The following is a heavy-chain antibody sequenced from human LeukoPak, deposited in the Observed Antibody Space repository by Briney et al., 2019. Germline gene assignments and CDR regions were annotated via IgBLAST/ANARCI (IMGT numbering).Heavy chain of an antibody. CDR2: LYYSGRT. CDR1: GGSICNYY. V-gene: IGHV4-59*01. CDR3: GRGATRLSYFDS. D-gene: IGHD2-2*01. Sequence: SETLSLTCTVSGGSICNYYWGWIPLPPGTGLLWMGYLYYSGRTNYNTSLKSRVTISDETSNNQFSLKLSSMTAADTPVYCAGRGATRLSYFDSRVQGTLVSVCS. J-gene: IGHJ4*02.